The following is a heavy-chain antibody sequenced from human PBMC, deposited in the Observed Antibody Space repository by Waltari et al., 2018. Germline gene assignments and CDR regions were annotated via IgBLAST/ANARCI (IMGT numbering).Heavy chain of an antibody. CDR1: GYTFTSYY. D-gene: IGHD2-15*01. V-gene: IGHV1-46*01. J-gene: IGHJ6*03. CDR3: ARASCWGSGGSCYPQPGYMDV. Sequence: QVQLVQSGAEVKKPGASVKVSCKASGYTFTSYYMHWVRQAPGQGLEWMGIINPSGGSTSYAQKFQGRVTMTRDTATSTVYMELSSLRSEDTAVYYCARASCWGSGGSCYPQPGYMDVWGKGTTVTVSS. CDR2: INPSGGST.